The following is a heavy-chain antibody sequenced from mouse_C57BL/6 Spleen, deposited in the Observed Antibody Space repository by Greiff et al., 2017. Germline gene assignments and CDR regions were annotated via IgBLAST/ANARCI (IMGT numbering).Heavy chain of an antibody. J-gene: IGHJ1*03. D-gene: IGHD1-1*01. CDR1: GYSITSGYY. CDR3: AREEAWDYGSSSFFDV. Sequence: EVQLVESGPGLVKPSQSLSLTCSVTGYSITSGYYWNWIRQFPGNKLEWMGYISYDGSNNYNPSLKNRISITRDTSKNQFFLKLNSVTTEDTATYYCAREEAWDYGSSSFFDVWGTGTTVTVSS. CDR2: ISYDGSN. V-gene: IGHV3-6*01.